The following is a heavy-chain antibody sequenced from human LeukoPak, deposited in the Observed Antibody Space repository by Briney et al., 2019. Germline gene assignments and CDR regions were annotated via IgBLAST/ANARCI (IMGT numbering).Heavy chain of an antibody. CDR1: GGSISSSSYY. CDR2: IYYSGNT. Sequence: SETLSLTCTVSGGSISSSSYYWGWIRQPPGKGLEWIGSIYYSGNTYYNPSLKSRVTISVDTSKNQFSLKLSSVTAADTAVYYCARHRYSDSSSYYPYYFDYWGQGTLVTVSS. D-gene: IGHD3-22*01. J-gene: IGHJ4*02. V-gene: IGHV4-39*01. CDR3: ARHRYSDSSSYYPYYFDY.